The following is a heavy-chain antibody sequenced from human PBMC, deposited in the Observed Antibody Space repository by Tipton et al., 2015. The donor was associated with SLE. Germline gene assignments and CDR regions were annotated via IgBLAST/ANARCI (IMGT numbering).Heavy chain of an antibody. CDR2: IYYSGST. CDR1: GFIFSDYS. J-gene: IGHJ4*02. V-gene: IGHV4-38-2*01. Sequence: LRLSCAASGFIFSDYSMNWVRQPPGKGLEWIGNIYYSGSTYYNTSLKSRVSISIDTSKNKFSLKLNSVTAADTAMYYCARLAIRQWHTYFDYWGQGTLGTVSS. D-gene: IGHD6-19*01. CDR3: ARLAIRQWHTYFDY.